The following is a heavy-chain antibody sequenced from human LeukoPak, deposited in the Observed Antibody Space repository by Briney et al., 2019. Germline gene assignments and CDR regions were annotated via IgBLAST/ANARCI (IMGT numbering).Heavy chain of an antibody. D-gene: IGHD2-21*01. J-gene: IGHJ4*02. CDR2: ISYDGSNK. CDR3: AKEFNRGLPDY. V-gene: IGHV3-30*04. Sequence: GGPWRFSFPASGFTFISYAIPGARQAPGKGREWVAVISYDGSNKYYADSVKGRFTISRDNSKNTLYLQMSSLRAEDTAVYYCAKEFNRGLPDYWGQGTLVTVPS. CDR1: GFTFISYA.